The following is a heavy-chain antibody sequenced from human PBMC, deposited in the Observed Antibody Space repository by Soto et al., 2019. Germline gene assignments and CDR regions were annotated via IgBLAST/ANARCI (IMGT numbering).Heavy chain of an antibody. D-gene: IGHD5-12*01. Sequence: GGSLRLSCAASGFTFSSYDMHWVRQATGKGLEWVSATGTAGDTYYPGSVKGRFTISRENAKNSLYLQMNSLRAGDTAVYYCARGLYSGYDYVSALDYYYYGMDVWGQGTTVTVSS. CDR1: GFTFSSYD. CDR2: TGTAGDT. CDR3: ARGLYSGYDYVSALDYYYYGMDV. V-gene: IGHV3-13*01. J-gene: IGHJ6*02.